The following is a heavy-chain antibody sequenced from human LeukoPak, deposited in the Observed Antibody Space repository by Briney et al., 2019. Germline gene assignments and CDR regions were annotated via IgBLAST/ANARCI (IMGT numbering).Heavy chain of an antibody. J-gene: IGHJ4*02. V-gene: IGHV4-34*01. D-gene: IGHD3-22*01. CDR3: AGNYYDSSGYGN. CDR2: INHSGST. Sequence: SETLSLTCTVSGGSISSYYWSWIRQPPGKGLEWIGEINHSGSTNYNPSLKSRVTISVVTSKNQFSQKLSSVTAADTAVYYCAGNYYDSSGYGNWGQGTLVTVSS. CDR1: GGSISSYY.